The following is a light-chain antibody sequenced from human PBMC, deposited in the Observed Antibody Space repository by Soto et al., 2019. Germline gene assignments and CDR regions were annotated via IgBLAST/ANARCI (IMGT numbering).Light chain of an antibody. Sequence: ALTQPASVSGSPGQSITISCTGTSSDVGGYNYVAWYQQHPGKAPKLLIYNVSNRPSGVSNRFSGSKSGNTASLTISGLQAEDEADYYCTSYTNRYTYVFGTGTKVTVL. V-gene: IGLV2-14*01. CDR2: NVS. CDR1: SSDVGGYNY. J-gene: IGLJ1*01. CDR3: TSYTNRYTYV.